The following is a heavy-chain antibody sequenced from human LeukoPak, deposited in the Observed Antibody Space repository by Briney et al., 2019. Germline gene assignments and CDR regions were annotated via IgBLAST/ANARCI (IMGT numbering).Heavy chain of an antibody. CDR2: INPSGGGT. D-gene: IGHD6-19*01. CDR3: ARTQSSGRGRFDY. V-gene: IGHV1-46*01. CDR1: GYTFTSYY. J-gene: IGHJ4*02. Sequence: GASVKVSCKASGYTFTSYYVHWVRQAPGQGLEWMGIINPSGGGTSYAQKFQGRVTMTRDTSTSTVYMELSSLRSEDTAVYYCARTQSSGRGRFDYWGQGTLVTVSS.